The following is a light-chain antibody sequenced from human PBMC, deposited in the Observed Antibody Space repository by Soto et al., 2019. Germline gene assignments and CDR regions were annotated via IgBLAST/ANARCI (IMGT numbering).Light chain of an antibody. CDR3: GSYTSSNTLV. CDR1: SSDVGGYNY. V-gene: IGLV2-14*03. Sequence: QSALPQPASVSGSPGQSITISCTGTSSDVGGYNYVSWYQQHPGKAPKLLIYEVTYRPSGVSNRFSGSKSGNTASLTISGLQAEDEADYFCGSYTSSNTLVFGTGTKLTVL. CDR2: EVT. J-gene: IGLJ1*01.